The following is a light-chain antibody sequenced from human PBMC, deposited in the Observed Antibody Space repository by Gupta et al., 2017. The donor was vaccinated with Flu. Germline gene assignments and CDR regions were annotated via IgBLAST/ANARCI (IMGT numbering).Light chain of an antibody. V-gene: IGLV2-8*01. Sequence: QSALTQPPSASGSPGQSVTISCTGTISDIGGYNLVSWYQQYPGKVPKLMIYEVNKRPSGVPDRFSGSKSGNTASLTVSGLQAEYEADYYCSAYAGANNVYVFGTGTKVTVL. CDR3: SAYAGANNVYV. CDR1: ISDIGGYNL. J-gene: IGLJ1*01. CDR2: EVN.